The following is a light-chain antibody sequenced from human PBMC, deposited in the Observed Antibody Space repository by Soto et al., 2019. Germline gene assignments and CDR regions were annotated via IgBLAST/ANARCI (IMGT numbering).Light chain of an antibody. CDR3: SSYTSISTLV. CDR1: SSDVGGYNY. Sequence: QSALTQPASVSGSPGQSITISCTGTSSDVGGYNYVSWYQQHPGKAPKLMIYEVSNRPSGVSNRFSGSKSGNTASLTISGFQAENDADYYCSSYTSISTLVFGTGTKVTVL. CDR2: EVS. V-gene: IGLV2-14*01. J-gene: IGLJ1*01.